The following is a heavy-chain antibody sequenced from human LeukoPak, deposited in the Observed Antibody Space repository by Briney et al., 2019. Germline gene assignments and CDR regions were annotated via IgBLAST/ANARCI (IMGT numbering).Heavy chain of an antibody. CDR2: IIPIFGTA. J-gene: IGHJ5*02. V-gene: IGHV1-69*13. D-gene: IGHD3-22*01. Sequence: GASVKVSCKASGGTFSSYAISWVRQAPGQGLEWMGGIIPIFGTANYAQKFQGRVTITADESTSTAYMELSSLRSEDTAVYYCARGTAYYYDSSGYNNWFDPWGQGTLVTVSS. CDR1: GGTFSSYA. CDR3: ARGTAYYYDSSGYNNWFDP.